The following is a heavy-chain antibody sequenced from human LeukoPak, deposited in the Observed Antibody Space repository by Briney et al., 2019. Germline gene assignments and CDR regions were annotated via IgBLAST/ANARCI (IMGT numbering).Heavy chain of an antibody. CDR3: ATDGSGSLDY. Sequence: ASVKVSCKASGGTFSSYAISWVRQAPGQGLEWMGGIIPIFGTANYAQKFQGRVTITADESTSTAYMELSSLRSEDTAIYYCATDGSGSLDYWGQGTLVTVSS. D-gene: IGHD3-10*01. J-gene: IGHJ4*02. CDR2: IIPIFGTA. CDR1: GGTFSSYA. V-gene: IGHV1-69*13.